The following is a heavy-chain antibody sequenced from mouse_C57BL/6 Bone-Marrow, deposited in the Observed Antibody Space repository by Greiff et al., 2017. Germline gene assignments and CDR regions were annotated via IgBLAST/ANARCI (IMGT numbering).Heavy chain of an antibody. J-gene: IGHJ4*01. CDR3: ARRVTMDY. V-gene: IGHV1-55*01. CDR2: IYPGSGST. CDR1: GYTFTSYW. D-gene: IGHD2-13*01. Sequence: QVQLQQPGAELVKPGASVTMSCKASGYTFTSYWITWVKQGPGQCLEWIGDIYPGSGSTNYNEKFKSKATLTVDTSSSTAYMQLSSLASEDSAVYYCARRVTMDYWGQGTSVTVSS.